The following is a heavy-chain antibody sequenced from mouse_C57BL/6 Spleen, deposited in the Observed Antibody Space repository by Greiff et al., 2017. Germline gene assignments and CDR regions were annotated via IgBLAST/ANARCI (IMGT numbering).Heavy chain of an antibody. Sequence: EVQLVESGGGLVQPGGSLSLSCAASGFTFTDYYMSWVRQPPGKALEWLGFIRNKANGYTTEYSASVKDRFTISRDNSQSILYLQMNALRAEDSATYYCASLYYYGFDYWGQGTTLTVSS. J-gene: IGHJ2*01. D-gene: IGHD1-1*01. V-gene: IGHV7-3*01. CDR1: GFTFTDYY. CDR2: IRNKANGYTT. CDR3: ASLYYYGFDY.